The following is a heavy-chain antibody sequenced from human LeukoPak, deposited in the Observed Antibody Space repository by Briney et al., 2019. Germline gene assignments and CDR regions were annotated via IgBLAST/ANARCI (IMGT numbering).Heavy chain of an antibody. J-gene: IGHJ4*02. D-gene: IGHD1-26*01. CDR3: ARHVLVGATRRTFDY. CDR2: INHSGST. Sequence: KPSETLSLTCAVYGGSFSGYYWSWIRQPPGKGLEWIGEINHSGSTNYNPSLKSRVTISVDTSKNQFSLKLSSVTAADTAVYYCARHVLVGATRRTFDYWGQGTLVTVSS. CDR1: GGSFSGYY. V-gene: IGHV4-34*01.